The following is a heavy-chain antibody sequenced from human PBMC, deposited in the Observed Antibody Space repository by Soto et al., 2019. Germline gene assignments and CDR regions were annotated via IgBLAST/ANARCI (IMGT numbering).Heavy chain of an antibody. CDR3: ARAVYYYYYMDV. Sequence: GSLRLSCAASGFTFSDYYMSWIRQAPGKGLEWVSYISSSGSTIYYADSVKGRFTISRDNAKNSLYLQMNSLRAEDTAVYYCARAVYYYYYMDVWGKGTTVTVSS. J-gene: IGHJ6*03. CDR1: GFTFSDYY. V-gene: IGHV3-11*01. CDR2: ISSSGSTI.